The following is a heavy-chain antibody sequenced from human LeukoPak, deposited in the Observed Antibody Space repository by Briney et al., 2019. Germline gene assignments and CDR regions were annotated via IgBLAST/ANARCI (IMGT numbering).Heavy chain of an antibody. CDR2: IIPILGIA. J-gene: IGHJ4*02. D-gene: IGHD3-10*01. CDR1: GGTFSSYA. V-gene: IGHV1-69*04. Sequence: SVKVSCKASGGTFSSYAISWVRQAPGQGLEWMGRIIPILGIANYAQKFQGRVTITADKSTSTAYMELSSLRSEDTAVYYCARSNYYGSGSYDYWGQGTLVTVSS. CDR3: ARSNYYGSGSYDY.